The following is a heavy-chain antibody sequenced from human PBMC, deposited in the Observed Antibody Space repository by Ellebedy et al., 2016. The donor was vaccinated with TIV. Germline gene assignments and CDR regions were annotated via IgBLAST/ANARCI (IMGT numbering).Heavy chain of an antibody. CDR3: ARETAQDVAVVPAAVYNWFDP. CDR2: INPSGGGT. CDR1: GYTFTSYY. J-gene: IGHJ5*02. V-gene: IGHV1-46*01. D-gene: IGHD2-2*01. Sequence: AASVKVSCKASGYTFTSYYMHWVRQAPGQGLEWMGIINPSGGGTSYAQKFQGRVTMTRDTSTSTVHMELSSLRSEDTAVYYCARETAQDVAVVPAAVYNWFDPWGQGTLVTVSS.